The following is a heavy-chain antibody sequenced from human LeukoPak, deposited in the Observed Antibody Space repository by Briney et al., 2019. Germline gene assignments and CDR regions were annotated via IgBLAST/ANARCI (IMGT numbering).Heavy chain of an antibody. V-gene: IGHV3-11*04. D-gene: IGHD3-22*01. CDR2: IRGSGSDI. CDR3: ARDLYYYDSSGYYYPGGSDY. J-gene: IGHJ4*02. Sequence: GGSLRLSCVVSGFSFSDSYMTWIRQTPGTGLEWLAYIRGSGSDICYADSVEGRFTISRDNAKNSLYLQMNSLRAEDTAVYYCARDLYYYDSSGYYYPGGSDYWGRGTLVTVCS. CDR1: GFSFSDSY.